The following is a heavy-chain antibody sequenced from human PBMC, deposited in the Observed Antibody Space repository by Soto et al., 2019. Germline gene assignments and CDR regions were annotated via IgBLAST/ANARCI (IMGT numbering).Heavy chain of an antibody. Sequence: NSAAWNWIRQSPSRGLEWLGRTYYRSKWYNDYAVSVKSRITINPDTSKNQFSLQLNSVTPEDTAVYYCARVPARVTYYYDSSGYGNAFDIWGQGXMVTVSS. D-gene: IGHD3-22*01. CDR3: ARVPARVTYYYDSSGYGNAFDI. CDR2: TYYRSKWYN. J-gene: IGHJ3*02. V-gene: IGHV6-1*01. CDR1: NSAA.